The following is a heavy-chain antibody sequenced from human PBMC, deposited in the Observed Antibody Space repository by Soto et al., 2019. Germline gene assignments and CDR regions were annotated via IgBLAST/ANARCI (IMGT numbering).Heavy chain of an antibody. Sequence: TLSLTCTVSGGSISSDASYWNWIRHRPGQGLQWIGYIYYTGSTYYNPSLNSRVTISVDTSKNQFSLRMYSVTAADTAVYYCAQSPSLAAAPAGDWFDPWGQGTLVTVSS. V-gene: IGHV4-31*02. CDR3: AQSPSLAAAPAGDWFDP. CDR2: IYYTGST. D-gene: IGHD6-13*01. J-gene: IGHJ5*02. CDR1: GGSISSDASY.